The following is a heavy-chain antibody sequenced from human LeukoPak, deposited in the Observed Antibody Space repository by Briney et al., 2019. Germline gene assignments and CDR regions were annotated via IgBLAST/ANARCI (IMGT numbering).Heavy chain of an antibody. J-gene: IGHJ3*02. V-gene: IGHV3-21*01. CDR2: ISSSSSYI. CDR1: GFTFSSYS. CDR3: AREVGAYFLAGGAFDI. Sequence: PGGSLRLSCAASGFTFSSYSMNWVRQAPGKGLEWVSSISSSSSYIYYADSVKGRFTISRDNAKNSLYLQMNSLRAEDTAVYYCAREVGAYFLAGGAFDIWGQGTMVTVSS. D-gene: IGHD1-26*01.